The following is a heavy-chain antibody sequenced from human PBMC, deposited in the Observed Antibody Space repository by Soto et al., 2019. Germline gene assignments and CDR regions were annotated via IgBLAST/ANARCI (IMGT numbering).Heavy chain of an antibody. V-gene: IGHV1-69*02. J-gene: IGHJ6*03. Sequence: ASVKVSCKASGGTFSSYTISWVRQAPGQGLEWMGRIIPILGIANYAQKFQGRVKITADKSTGTAYMEQGSLRSEDTAVYYCARGAWCSSTSCYPRDYYYYYMDVWGKGTTVTVSS. D-gene: IGHD2-2*01. CDR3: ARGAWCSSTSCYPRDYYYYYMDV. CDR2: IIPILGIA. CDR1: GGTFSSYT.